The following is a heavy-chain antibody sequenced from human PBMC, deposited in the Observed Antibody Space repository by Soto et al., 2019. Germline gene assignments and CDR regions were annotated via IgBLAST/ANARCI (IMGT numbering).Heavy chain of an antibody. Sequence: SETLSHTRTASGGSISSYYWSWIRQPPGKGLEWIGYIYYSGSTNYNPSLKSRVTISVDTSKNQFSLKLSSVTAADTAVYYCARHRGDYFFDYWGQGTLVTVSS. V-gene: IGHV4-59*08. D-gene: IGHD2-21*02. CDR3: ARHRGDYFFDY. J-gene: IGHJ4*02. CDR1: GGSISSYY. CDR2: IYYSGST.